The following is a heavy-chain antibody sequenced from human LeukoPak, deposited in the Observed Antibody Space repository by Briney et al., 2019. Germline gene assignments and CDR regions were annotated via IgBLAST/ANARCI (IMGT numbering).Heavy chain of an antibody. CDR3: ARGYYYDSSGYSPFDY. J-gene: IGHJ4*02. D-gene: IGHD3-22*01. Sequence: PSETLSLTCAVYGGSFSGYYWSWIRQPPGKGLEWIGEINHSGSTNYNPSLKSRVTISVDTSKNQFSLKLSSATAADTAVYYCARGYYYDSSGYSPFDYWGQGTLVTVSS. V-gene: IGHV4-34*01. CDR2: INHSGST. CDR1: GGSFSGYY.